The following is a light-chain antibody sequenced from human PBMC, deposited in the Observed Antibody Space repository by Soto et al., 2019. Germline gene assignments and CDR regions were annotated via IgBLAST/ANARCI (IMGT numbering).Light chain of an antibody. CDR1: SSDVGSYNL. CDR3: CSYAGTSTHTV. Sequence: QSVLTQPASVAGSPGHSITISCTGTSSDVGSYNLVSWYQQHPGKAPKLMISEVSNRPSGISDRFSGSKSGSTASLTISGLQAEDEADYYCCSYAGTSTHTVFGGGTQLTVL. V-gene: IGLV2-23*02. J-gene: IGLJ7*01. CDR2: EVS.